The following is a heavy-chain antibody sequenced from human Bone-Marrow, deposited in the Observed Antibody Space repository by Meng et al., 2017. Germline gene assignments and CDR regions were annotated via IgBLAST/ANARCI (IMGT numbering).Heavy chain of an antibody. J-gene: IGHJ6*02. CDR3: ARQATYCGGDCYWAGYYYYGMDV. V-gene: IGHV4-59*01. CDR1: GGSISSYY. D-gene: IGHD2-21*02. Sequence: SETLSLTCTVSGGSISSYYWSWIRQPPGKGLEWIGFILYSGSTNYNPSLKSRVTISVDTSKNQFSLKLSSVTAADTAVYYCARQATYCGGDCYWAGYYYYGMDVWGQGNTVNVAS. CDR2: ILYSGST.